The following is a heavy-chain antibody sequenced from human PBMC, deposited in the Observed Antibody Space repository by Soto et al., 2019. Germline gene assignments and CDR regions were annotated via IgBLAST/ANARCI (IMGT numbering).Heavy chain of an antibody. Sequence: GASVKVSCKASGYTFSTYGITWVRQAPGQGLEWMGWISAEDGKTNYAQKFQGRVTMTEDTSTDTAYMELSSLRSEDTAVYYCATDSSGHSLSFGMDVWGQGTTVTVSS. D-gene: IGHD3-22*01. V-gene: IGHV1-18*01. CDR2: ISAEDGKT. J-gene: IGHJ6*02. CDR3: ATDSSGHSLSFGMDV. CDR1: GYTFSTYG.